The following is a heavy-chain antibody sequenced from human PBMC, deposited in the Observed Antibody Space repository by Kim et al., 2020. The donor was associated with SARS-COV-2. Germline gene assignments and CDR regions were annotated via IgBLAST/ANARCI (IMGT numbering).Heavy chain of an antibody. CDR2: ISGSGGST. V-gene: IGHV3-23*01. J-gene: IGHJ6*02. CDR1: GFTFSSYA. CDR3: AKGAAGMGATRYYYYGMDV. D-gene: IGHD1-26*01. Sequence: GGSLRLSCAASGFTFSSYAMSWVRQAPGKGLEWVSAISGSGGSTYYADSVKGRFTISRDNSKNTLYLQMNSLRAEDTAVYYCAKGAAGMGATRYYYYGMDVWGQGTTVTVSS.